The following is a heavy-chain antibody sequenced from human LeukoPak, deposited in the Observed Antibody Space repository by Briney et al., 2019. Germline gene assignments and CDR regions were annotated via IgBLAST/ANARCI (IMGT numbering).Heavy chain of an antibody. CDR1: GGSISSSSYS. J-gene: IGHJ4*02. CDR3: ARGRPYYYDSSGYWDY. Sequence: SETLSLTCTVSGGSISSSSYSWGWIRQPPGKGLEWIGSIYYSGSTYYNPSLKSRVTISVDTSKNQFSLKLSSVTAADTAVYYCARGRPYYYDSSGYWDYWGQGTLVTVSS. CDR2: IYYSGST. D-gene: IGHD3-22*01. V-gene: IGHV4-39*01.